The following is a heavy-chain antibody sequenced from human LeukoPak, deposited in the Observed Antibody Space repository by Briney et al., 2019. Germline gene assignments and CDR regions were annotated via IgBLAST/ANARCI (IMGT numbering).Heavy chain of an antibody. V-gene: IGHV1-69*01. CDR2: IVPLAGLA. CDR1: GGTFSRHP. J-gene: IGHJ6*04. D-gene: IGHD3-9*01. Sequence: AVKVSCKASGGTFSRHPITWVRQAPGQGLEWMGGIVPLAGLANHAEKFQGRVAITADESTNTVYMELNSLRPDDTAVYYCARVGSDYDLLTGYYSYYGMDVWGKGTTLTVSS. CDR3: ARVGSDYDLLTGYYSYYGMDV.